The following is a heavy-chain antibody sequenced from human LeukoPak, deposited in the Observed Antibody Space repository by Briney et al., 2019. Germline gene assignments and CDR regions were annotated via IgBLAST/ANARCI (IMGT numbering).Heavy chain of an antibody. Sequence: PGGSLRLYCAASGFTVSSNYMSWLRQAPGKGLEWVSVIYSGGSTYYADSVKGRFTISRDNAKNSLYLQMNSLRAEDTAVYYCATYLGGIQLWPRWGQGSLVTVSS. D-gene: IGHD5-18*01. V-gene: IGHV3-66*01. J-gene: IGHJ4*02. CDR1: GFTVSSNY. CDR2: IYSGGST. CDR3: ATYLGGIQLWPR.